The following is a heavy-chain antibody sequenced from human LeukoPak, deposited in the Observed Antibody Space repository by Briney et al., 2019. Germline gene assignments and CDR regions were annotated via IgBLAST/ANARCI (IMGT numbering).Heavy chain of an antibody. CDR3: ARVRTTVTNYYYYGMDV. J-gene: IGHJ6*02. CDR1: GYTFTGYY. CDR2: INPNSGGT. D-gene: IGHD4-17*01. Sequence: ASVKVSCKASGYTFTGYYMHWVRQAPGQGLEWMGWINPNSGGTSYAQKFQGRVTMTRDTSISTAYMELSRLRSDDTAVYYCARVRTTVTNYYYYGMDVWGQGTTVTVSS. V-gene: IGHV1-2*02.